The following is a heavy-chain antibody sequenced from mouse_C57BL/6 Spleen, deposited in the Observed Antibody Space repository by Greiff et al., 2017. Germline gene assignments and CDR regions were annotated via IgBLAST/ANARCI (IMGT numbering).Heavy chain of an antibody. CDR3: TRHSDYDDD. CDR2: ISRGGSYT. V-gene: IGHV5-6*02. J-gene: IGHJ2*01. CDR1: GFTFSSYG. D-gene: IGHD2-4*01. Sequence: DVMLVESGGDLVKPGGSLKLSCAASGFTFSSYGMSWVRQTPDKRLEWVATISRGGSYTSYPDSVKGRFTFSRDNAENTLYLQMSSLKSDDTAMYYCTRHSDYDDDWGKGTTLTVSS.